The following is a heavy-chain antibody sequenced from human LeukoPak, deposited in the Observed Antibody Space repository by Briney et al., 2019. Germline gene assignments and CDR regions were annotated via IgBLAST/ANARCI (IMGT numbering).Heavy chain of an antibody. Sequence: GASVKVSCEASGYTFTGYYMHWVRQAPGQGLEWMEWINPNSGGTNYAQKFQGRVTMTRDTSISTAYMELSRLRSDDTAVYYCARMILGYCSGGSCSSPFDYWGQGTLVTVSS. CDR1: GYTFTGYY. J-gene: IGHJ4*02. V-gene: IGHV1-2*02. CDR2: INPNSGGT. CDR3: ARMILGYCSGGSCSSPFDY. D-gene: IGHD2-15*01.